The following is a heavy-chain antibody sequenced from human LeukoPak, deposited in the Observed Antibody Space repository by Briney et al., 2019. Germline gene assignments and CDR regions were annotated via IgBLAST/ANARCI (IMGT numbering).Heavy chain of an antibody. Sequence: GSLRLSCAASGFTFSSYAMSWVRQAPGKGLEWVSAISGSGGSTYYADSVKGRFTISRDNSKNTLYLQMNSLRAEDTAVYYCARDITGSYSFDYCGQGTLVTVSS. CDR3: ARDITGSYSFDY. CDR2: ISGSGGST. J-gene: IGHJ4*02. CDR1: GFTFSSYA. D-gene: IGHD1-26*01. V-gene: IGHV3-23*01.